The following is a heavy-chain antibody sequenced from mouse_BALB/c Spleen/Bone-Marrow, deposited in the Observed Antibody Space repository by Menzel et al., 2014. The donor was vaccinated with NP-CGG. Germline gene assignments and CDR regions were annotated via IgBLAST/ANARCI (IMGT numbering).Heavy chain of an antibody. J-gene: IGHJ3*01. D-gene: IGHD2-4*01. CDR1: GFSSSNYG. CDR2: ISGDGRYT. V-gene: IGHV5-9-2*01. CDR3: ARHAYYDQTEVSFVY. Sequence: EVMLVESGGGLVKSGGSLKLSCAASGFSSSNYGMSWVRQTPEKRLEWVATISGDGRYTFYSDSVRGRFTISRDNAKYNLYLQLSSLRSADTALYYCARHAYYDQTEVSFVYWGQGTLVTVSA.